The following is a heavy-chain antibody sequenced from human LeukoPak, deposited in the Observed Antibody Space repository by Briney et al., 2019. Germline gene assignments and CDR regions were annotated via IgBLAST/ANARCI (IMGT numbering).Heavy chain of an antibody. CDR2: IYYSGST. D-gene: IGHD1-26*01. CDR1: GGSISSSSYY. J-gene: IGHJ4*02. V-gene: IGHV4-39*07. Sequence: PSETLSLTCTVSGGSISSSSYYWGWIRQPPGKGLEWIGSIYYSGSTYYNPSLKSRVTISVDTSKNQFSLKLSSVTAADTAVYYCARGPTHSGSYPLDYWGQGTLVTVSS. CDR3: ARGPTHSGSYPLDY.